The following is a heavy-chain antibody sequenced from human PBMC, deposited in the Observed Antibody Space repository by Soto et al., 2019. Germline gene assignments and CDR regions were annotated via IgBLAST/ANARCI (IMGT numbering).Heavy chain of an antibody. CDR2: TYYRSKWSS. V-gene: IGHV6-1*01. Sequence: PSQTLSLTCVISGDSVSNNTATWNWIRQSPSRGLEWLGRTYYRSKWSSDYAVSVESRITFNADTSKNQFYLHLDSVTPEDTAVYYCASYTCSSTDCYDWFDLCGQGALVTVSS. CDR3: ASYTCSSTDCYDWFDL. CDR1: GDSVSNNTAT. D-gene: IGHD2-2*01. J-gene: IGHJ5*02.